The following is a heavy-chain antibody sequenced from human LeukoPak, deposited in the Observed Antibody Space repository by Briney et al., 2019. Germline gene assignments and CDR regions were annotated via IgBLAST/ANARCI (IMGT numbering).Heavy chain of an antibody. Sequence: GGSLRLSCEASGFAFSNYGMHWVRQAPGKGLEWVAVIWYDGGSTKYYADSVKGRFTISRDNSKNTLYLQMNSLRAEDTAVYYCARVPLGELPYFDYWGQGTLVTVSS. CDR1: GFAFSNYG. J-gene: IGHJ4*02. D-gene: IGHD3-10*01. CDR3: ARVPLGELPYFDY. CDR2: IWYDGGSTK. V-gene: IGHV3-33*01.